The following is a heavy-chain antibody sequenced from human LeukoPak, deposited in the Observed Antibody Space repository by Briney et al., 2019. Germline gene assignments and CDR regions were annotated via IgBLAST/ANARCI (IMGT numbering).Heavy chain of an antibody. CDR1: GFTLSVYG. Sequence: PGRSLRLSCVASGFTLSVYGMHWVRQAPGKGLEWVAVISYDGSNKYYADSVKGRFTISRDNSNNTLYLQMDSLGTEDTAVYYCAKDDWIFSKAFDIWGQGTMVTVSS. V-gene: IGHV3-30*18. D-gene: IGHD2-2*03. J-gene: IGHJ3*02. CDR2: ISYDGSNK. CDR3: AKDDWIFSKAFDI.